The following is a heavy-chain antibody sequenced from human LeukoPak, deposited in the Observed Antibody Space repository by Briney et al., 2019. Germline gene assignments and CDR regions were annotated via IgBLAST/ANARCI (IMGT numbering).Heavy chain of an antibody. V-gene: IGHV3-48*02. CDR3: AKYFSSGSRNFDY. CDR2: ISSSGDT. J-gene: IGHJ4*02. D-gene: IGHD2/OR15-2a*01. CDR1: GFTFSSYG. Sequence: GGSLRLSCAASGFTFSSYGMNWVRQAPGKGLEWASFISSSGDTSYADSVKGRFTISRDNAKNSLFLQMNSLRDEDTAVYYCAKYFSSGSRNFDYWGQGTLVTVSS.